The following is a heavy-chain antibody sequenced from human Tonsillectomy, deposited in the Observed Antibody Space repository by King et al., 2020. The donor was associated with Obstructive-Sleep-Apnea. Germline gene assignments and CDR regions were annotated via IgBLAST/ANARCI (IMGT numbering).Heavy chain of an antibody. V-gene: IGHV3-30*04. CDR3: ARAGYSSSWDGGQFDD. CDR1: GFTFSSYA. J-gene: IGHJ4*02. D-gene: IGHD6-13*01. Sequence: VQLVESGGGVVQPGRSLRLSCAASGFTFSSYAMHWVRQAAGKGLEWVAVISYDGSNKYYADSVKGRFTISRDNSKNTLYLQMNSRRAEDTAVYYCARAGYSSSWDGGQFDDWGQGTLVTVSS. CDR2: ISYDGSNK.